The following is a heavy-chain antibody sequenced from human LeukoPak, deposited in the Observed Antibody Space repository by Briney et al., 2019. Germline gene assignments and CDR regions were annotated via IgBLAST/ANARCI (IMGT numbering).Heavy chain of an antibody. CDR3: AKDIRGYPFGELGY. Sequence: GGSLRLSCAASGFTFHDYAMHWVRQAPGKGLEWVSGISWNSGSIGYADSVKGRFTISRDNAKNSLYLQMNSLRAEDTALYYCAKDIRGYPFGELGYWGQGTLVTVSS. V-gene: IGHV3-9*01. CDR1: GFTFHDYA. D-gene: IGHD3-10*01. CDR2: ISWNSGSI. J-gene: IGHJ4*02.